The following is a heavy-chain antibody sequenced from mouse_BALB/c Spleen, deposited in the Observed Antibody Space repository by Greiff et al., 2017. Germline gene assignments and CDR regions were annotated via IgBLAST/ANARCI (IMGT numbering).Heavy chain of an antibody. V-gene: IGHV6-6*02. Sequence: EVMLVESGGGLVQPGGSMNLSCVASGFTFSNYWMNWVRQSPEKGLEWVAEIRLKSNNYATQYAESVKGRFTISRDDSKSSVYLQMNNLRAEDTGIYYCTRDYGSSYYFDYWGQGTTLTVSS. CDR3: TRDYGSSYYFDY. CDR2: IRLKSNNYAT. CDR1: GFTFSNYW. J-gene: IGHJ2*01. D-gene: IGHD1-1*01.